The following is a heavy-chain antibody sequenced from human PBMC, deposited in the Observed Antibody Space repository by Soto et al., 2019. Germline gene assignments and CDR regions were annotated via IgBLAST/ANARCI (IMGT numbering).Heavy chain of an antibody. CDR1: GGSVSSGSYY. J-gene: IGHJ5*02. CDR2: IYYSGST. D-gene: IGHD3-22*01. V-gene: IGHV4-61*01. Sequence: QVQLQESGPGLVKPSETLSLTCTVSGGSVSSGSYYWSWIRQPPGKGMEWIGYIYYSGSTNYKPSLNNRVTKSVDTSKNQFSLKLSSVTAADTAVYYCARNYYDSSGYLSGFDPWGQGTLVTVSS. CDR3: ARNYYDSSGYLSGFDP.